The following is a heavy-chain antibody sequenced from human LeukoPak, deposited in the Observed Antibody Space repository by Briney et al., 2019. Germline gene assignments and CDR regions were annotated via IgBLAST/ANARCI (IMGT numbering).Heavy chain of an antibody. V-gene: IGHV3-30*02. CDR1: GFIFSSYG. D-gene: IGHD7-27*01. CDR2: IRYDGSNT. Sequence: GGSLRLSCAASGFIFSSYGMHWVRQAPGKGLEWVAFIRYDGSNTYYADSVKGRFTISRDNSKNTLYLQMNSLRAEDTAVYYCARSINGVIDYWGQGTLVTVSS. J-gene: IGHJ4*02. CDR3: ARSINGVIDY.